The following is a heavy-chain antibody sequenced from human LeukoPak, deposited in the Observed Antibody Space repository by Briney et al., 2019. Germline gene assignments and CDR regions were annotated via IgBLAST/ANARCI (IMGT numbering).Heavy chain of an antibody. CDR1: GSTFSSYS. CDR2: ISSSSSTI. CDR3: ARGVTYFDY. Sequence: PGGSLRLSCAASGSTFSSYSMNWVRQAPGKGLEWVSYISSSSSTIYCADSVKGRFTISRDNAKNSLYLQMNSLRAEDTAVYYCARGVTYFDYWGQGTLVTVSS. V-gene: IGHV3-48*01. D-gene: IGHD2-21*02. J-gene: IGHJ4*02.